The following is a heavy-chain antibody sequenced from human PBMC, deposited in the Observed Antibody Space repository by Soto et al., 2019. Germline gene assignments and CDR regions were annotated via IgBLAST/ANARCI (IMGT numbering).Heavy chain of an antibody. CDR3: ANGRATYGLLTHDD. CDR1: GLSFRNYA. V-gene: IGHV3-23*01. CDR2: LTGSSSNT. Sequence: GGSLRLSCAASGLSFRNYAMSWVRQAPGKGLEWISTLTGSSSNTYYADSVKGRFAISRDNSRNTLYLQMHSLTAEDTAVYYCANGRATYGLLTHDDSGQGTLGYRVL. J-gene: IGHJ4*02. D-gene: IGHD3-9*01.